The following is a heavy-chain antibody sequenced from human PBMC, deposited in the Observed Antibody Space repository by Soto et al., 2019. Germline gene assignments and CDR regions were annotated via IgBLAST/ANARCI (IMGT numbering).Heavy chain of an antibody. J-gene: IGHJ4*02. Sequence: EVQLLESGGGLVQPGGSLRLSCAAPGFTFSNYAMNWVRQAPGKGLEWVSVISVSGGSTYYADSVKGRFTISRDNSKNTLYLQMNSLRGEDTAVYYCARRSSGSYFDYWGQGTLVTVYS. CDR3: ARRSSGSYFDY. V-gene: IGHV3-23*01. CDR2: ISVSGGST. D-gene: IGHD6-19*01. CDR1: GFTFSNYA.